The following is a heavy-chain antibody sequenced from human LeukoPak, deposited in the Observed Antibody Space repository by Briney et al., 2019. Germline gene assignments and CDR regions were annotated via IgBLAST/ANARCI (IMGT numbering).Heavy chain of an antibody. CDR2: IYYSGST. CDR3: ARIPQSAEGYCGMDV. J-gene: IGHJ6*02. CDR1: RGSISSYY. Sequence: SETLSLTCTVSRGSISSYYWSWIRQPPGKGLEWIGYIYYSGSTNYNPSLKSRVTISVDTSKNQFSLKLSSVTAADTAVYYCARIPQSAEGYCGMDVWGQGTTVTVSS. V-gene: IGHV4-59*08.